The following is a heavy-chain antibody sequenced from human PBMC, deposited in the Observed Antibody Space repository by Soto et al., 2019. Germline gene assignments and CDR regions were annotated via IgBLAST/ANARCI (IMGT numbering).Heavy chain of an antibody. J-gene: IGHJ5*02. D-gene: IGHD4-17*01. V-gene: IGHV4-39*01. Sequence: XETLSLTCTVSGCSISSSSYYWGWIRQPPGKGLEWIGSIYYSGSTYYNPSLKSRVTISVDTSKNQFSLKLSSVTAADTAVYYCARLETTVKNWFDHWGQGTLVTVSS. CDR3: ARLETTVKNWFDH. CDR2: IYYSGST. CDR1: GCSISSSSYY.